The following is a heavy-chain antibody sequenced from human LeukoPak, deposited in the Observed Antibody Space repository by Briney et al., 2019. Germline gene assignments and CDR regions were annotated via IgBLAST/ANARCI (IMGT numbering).Heavy chain of an antibody. Sequence: PGGSLRLSCAASGFTFTSYSMNWVRQAPGKGLEWLANINQDGSERYYVDSVKGRFTISRDNAKNSLYLQMNSLRAQDTAIYYCARDTAGVDYWGQGTLVTVSP. V-gene: IGHV3-7*03. D-gene: IGHD1-26*01. CDR1: GFTFTSYS. CDR3: ARDTAGVDY. J-gene: IGHJ4*02. CDR2: INQDGSER.